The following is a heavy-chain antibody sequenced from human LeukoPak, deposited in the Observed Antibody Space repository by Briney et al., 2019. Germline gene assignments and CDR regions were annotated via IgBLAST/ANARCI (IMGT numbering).Heavy chain of an antibody. Sequence: GESLKLSCKGSGYSFTSYCISWVRQIPGKGLEWVGRIGSSDSYTNYSPSFQGHVTISADKSISTAYLQWSSLKASDTAMYYCARHHCSGGSCYSAVGFDPWGQGTLVTVSS. CDR1: GYSFTSYC. D-gene: IGHD2-15*01. CDR3: ARHHCSGGSCYSAVGFDP. V-gene: IGHV5-10-1*01. CDR2: IGSSDSYT. J-gene: IGHJ5*02.